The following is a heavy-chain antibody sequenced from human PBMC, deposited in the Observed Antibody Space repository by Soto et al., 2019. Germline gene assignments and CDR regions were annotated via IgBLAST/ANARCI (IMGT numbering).Heavy chain of an antibody. J-gene: IGHJ5*02. D-gene: IGHD6-6*01. CDR3: ARGSFSSSSSWFDP. V-gene: IGHV4-31*03. CDR2: IYYSGRT. CDR1: GGSISSGGYY. Sequence: SETLSLARTVSGGSISSGGYYWSWIRQHPGKGLEWIGYIYYSGRTYYNPSLHSRVSIAVDTTENQFSLKLTSVTAADTSVYYCARGSFSSSSSWFDPWGRGTLVTVSS.